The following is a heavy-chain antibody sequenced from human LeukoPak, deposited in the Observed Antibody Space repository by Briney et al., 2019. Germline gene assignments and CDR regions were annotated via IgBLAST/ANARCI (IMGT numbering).Heavy chain of an antibody. V-gene: IGHV4-38-2*02. CDR1: GYSISSGYY. J-gene: IGHJ6*03. CDR3: ARSSNYYDQYYMDV. Sequence: SETLSLTCTVSGYSISSGYYWGWIRQPPGKGLEWIGSIYHSGSTYYNPSLKSRVTISVDTSKNQFSLKLSSVTAADTAVYYCARSSNYYDQYYMDVWGKGTTVTVSS. CDR2: IYHSGST. D-gene: IGHD3-22*01.